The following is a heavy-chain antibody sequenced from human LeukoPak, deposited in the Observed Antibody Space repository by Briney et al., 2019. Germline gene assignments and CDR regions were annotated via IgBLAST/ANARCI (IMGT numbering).Heavy chain of an antibody. Sequence: GASVKVSCKDSGYTFTSYYINWVRQAPGQGLEGMGWMNPNSGNTGYSQQFQGRVIITRNTSISTAYMELSSLRSEDTAVYYCARNLPYSSSWYYYYYYMDVWGKGTTVTVSS. J-gene: IGHJ6*03. V-gene: IGHV1-8*03. CDR2: MNPNSGNT. CDR3: ARNLPYSSSWYYYYYYMDV. D-gene: IGHD6-13*01. CDR1: GYTFTSYY.